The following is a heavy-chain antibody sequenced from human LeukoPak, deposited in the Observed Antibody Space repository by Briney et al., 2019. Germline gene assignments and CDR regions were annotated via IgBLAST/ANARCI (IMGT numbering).Heavy chain of an antibody. CDR2: ISGSGGST. V-gene: IGHV3-23*01. Sequence: GGSLRLSCAASGFTFSSYAMSWVRQAPGKGLEWVSAISGSGGSTYYADSAKGRFTISRDNSKNTLYLQMNSLRAEDTAVYYCATNTIFGVAYFDYWGQGTLVTVSS. D-gene: IGHD3-3*01. CDR3: ATNTIFGVAYFDY. CDR1: GFTFSSYA. J-gene: IGHJ4*02.